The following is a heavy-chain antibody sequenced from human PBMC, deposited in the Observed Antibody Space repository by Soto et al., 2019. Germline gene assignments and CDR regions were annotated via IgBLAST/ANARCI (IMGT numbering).Heavy chain of an antibody. J-gene: IGHJ4*02. CDR3: ERGILFGSTSCYLDY. Sequence: ERLSRTCPFYGGSFGGYYWSGIRQPPGKGLEWIGEINHGGSTNYNPSLKSRVTISVDTSKNQFSLKLSSVTAADTAVYYCERGILFGSTSCYLDYWGQGTLVTVYS. CDR1: GGSFGGYY. D-gene: IGHD2-2*01. CDR2: INHGGST. V-gene: IGHV4-34*01.